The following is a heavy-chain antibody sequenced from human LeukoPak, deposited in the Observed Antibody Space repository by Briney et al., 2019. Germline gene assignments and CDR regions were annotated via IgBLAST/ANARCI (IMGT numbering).Heavy chain of an antibody. CDR3: ARGPPPVRYDSSGYSRTFYMDV. CDR2: IIPIFGTA. CDR1: GGTFSSYA. Sequence: SVKVSCKASGGTFSSYAISWVRQAPGQGLEWMGGIIPIFGTANYAQKFQGRVTITTDESTSTAYMELSSLRSEDTAVYYCARGPPPVRYDSSGYSRTFYMDVWGKGTTVTVSS. J-gene: IGHJ6*03. V-gene: IGHV1-69*05. D-gene: IGHD3-22*01.